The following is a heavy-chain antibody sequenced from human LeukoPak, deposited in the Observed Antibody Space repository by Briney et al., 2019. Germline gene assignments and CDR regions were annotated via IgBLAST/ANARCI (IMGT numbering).Heavy chain of an antibody. J-gene: IGHJ4*02. V-gene: IGHV3-30*04. CDR3: ARDSLGDPTYYFDR. CDR1: GFTFSSYA. Sequence: GGSLRLSCAASGFTFSSYAMHWVRQAPGKGLEWVAVISYDGSNKYYADSVKGRFTISRDNSKNTLYLQMNSLRAEDTAVYYCARDSLGDPTYYFDRWGQGTPVTVSS. D-gene: IGHD3-10*01. CDR2: ISYDGSNK.